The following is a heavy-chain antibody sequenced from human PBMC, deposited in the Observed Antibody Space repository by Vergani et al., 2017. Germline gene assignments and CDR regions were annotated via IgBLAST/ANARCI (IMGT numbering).Heavy chain of an antibody. V-gene: IGHV4-39*01. CDR2: IYYSGST. J-gene: IGHJ4*02. Sequence: QLQLQESGPGLVKPSETLSLTCTVSGGSISSSSYYWGWIRQPPGKGLEWIGSIYYSGSTYYNPSLKSRVTISVDTSKNQFSLKLSSVTAADTAVYHCARDTPRRPLDYWGQGTLVTVSS. CDR3: ARDTPRRPLDY. CDR1: GGSISSSSYY. D-gene: IGHD2-15*01.